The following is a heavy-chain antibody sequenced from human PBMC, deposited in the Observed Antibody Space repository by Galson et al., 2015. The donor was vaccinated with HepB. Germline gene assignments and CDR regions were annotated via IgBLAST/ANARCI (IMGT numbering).Heavy chain of an antibody. Sequence: SLRLSCAASRFTVSSNYMTWVRQAPGKGLEWVSIIYSDDSTYYADSVKGRFTISRDNSKNTLYLQMNSLRAEDTAVYYCARDRRGGVGAFYYYYGMDVWGQGTTVTVS. CDR2: IYSDDST. CDR1: RFTVSSNY. D-gene: IGHD1-26*01. CDR3: ARDRRGGVGAFYYYYGMDV. V-gene: IGHV3-66*01. J-gene: IGHJ6*02.